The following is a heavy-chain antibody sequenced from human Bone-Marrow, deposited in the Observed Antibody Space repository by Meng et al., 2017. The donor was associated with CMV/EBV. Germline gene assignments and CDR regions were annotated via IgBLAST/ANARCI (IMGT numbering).Heavy chain of an antibody. CDR1: GFTFSIST. Sequence: GGFLKISGVARGFTFSISTMNWVRQAPGKGLEWVSSISSTSDYIHYANSVKGRFTISRDNAKNSLYLQMNSLRAEDTAVYYCAKERITGTTDYYGMDVWGQGTTVTVSS. CDR3: AKERITGTTDYYGMDV. D-gene: IGHD1-7*01. J-gene: IGHJ6*02. V-gene: IGHV3-21*01. CDR2: ISSTSDYI.